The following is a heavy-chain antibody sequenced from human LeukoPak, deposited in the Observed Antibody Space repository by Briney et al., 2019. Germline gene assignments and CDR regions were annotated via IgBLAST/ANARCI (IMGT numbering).Heavy chain of an antibody. V-gene: IGHV5-51*01. Sequence: PGESLKISRKASGYSFTSFWIGWVRQMPGKGLEWMGIIAPSDSDTRYTPSSQGQVTISADKSLSTAYLQWDSLKASDAAMYYCARQTAMGRSGDYWGQGTLVTVSS. CDR1: GYSFTSFW. CDR2: IAPSDSDT. D-gene: IGHD5-18*01. CDR3: ARQTAMGRSGDY. J-gene: IGHJ4*02.